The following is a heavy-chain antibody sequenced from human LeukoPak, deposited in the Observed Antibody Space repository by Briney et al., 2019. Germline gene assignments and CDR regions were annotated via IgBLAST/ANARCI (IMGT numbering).Heavy chain of an antibody. Sequence: GGSLRLSCAASGFTFSSYWMSWVRQAPGKGLEWVANIKQDGSEKYHVDSVKGRFTISRDNAKNSLYLQMNSLRAEDTAVYYCARAGGYCTNGVCLIYYYGMDVWGQGTTVTVSS. D-gene: IGHD2-8*01. J-gene: IGHJ6*02. CDR2: IKQDGSEK. CDR3: ARAGGYCTNGVCLIYYYGMDV. CDR1: GFTFSSYW. V-gene: IGHV3-7*01.